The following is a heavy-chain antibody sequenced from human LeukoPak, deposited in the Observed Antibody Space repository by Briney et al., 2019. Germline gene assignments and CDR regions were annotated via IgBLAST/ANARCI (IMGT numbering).Heavy chain of an antibody. V-gene: IGHV3-30*02. D-gene: IGHD6-19*01. CDR1: GFTFSSYG. Sequence: GGSLRLSRGASGFTFSSYGMHWVRQAPGKGLEWVAFIRYDGSNKYYADSVKGRFTISRDNSKNTLYLQMNSLRAEDTAVYYCAKDAAVALYYFDYWGQGTLVTVSS. CDR2: IRYDGSNK. J-gene: IGHJ4*02. CDR3: AKDAAVALYYFDY.